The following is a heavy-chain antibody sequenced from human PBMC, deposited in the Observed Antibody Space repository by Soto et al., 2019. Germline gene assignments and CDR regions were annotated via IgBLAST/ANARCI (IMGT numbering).Heavy chain of an antibody. D-gene: IGHD3-10*01. Sequence: SETLSLTCTFSGGSISSYYWSWIRQPPGKGLEWIGYIYYSGSTNYNPSLKSRVTISVDTSKNQFSLKLSSVTAADTAVYYCARVWGYYFDYWGQGTLVTVSS. J-gene: IGHJ4*02. CDR1: GGSISSYY. V-gene: IGHV4-59*01. CDR2: IYYSGST. CDR3: ARVWGYYFDY.